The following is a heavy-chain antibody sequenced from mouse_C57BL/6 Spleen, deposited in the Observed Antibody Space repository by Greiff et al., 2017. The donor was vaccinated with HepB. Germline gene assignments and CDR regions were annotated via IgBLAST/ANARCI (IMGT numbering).Heavy chain of an antibody. CDR1: GYTFTDYN. CDR2: INPNNGGT. Sequence: EVQRVESGPELVKPGASVKIPCKASGYTFTDYNMDWVKQSHGKSLEWIGDINPNNGGTIYNQKFKGKATLTVDKSSSTAYMELRSLTSEDTAVYNCARWGYDYDAWFAYWGQGTLVTVSA. D-gene: IGHD2-4*01. CDR3: ARWGYDYDAWFAY. V-gene: IGHV1-18*01. J-gene: IGHJ3*01.